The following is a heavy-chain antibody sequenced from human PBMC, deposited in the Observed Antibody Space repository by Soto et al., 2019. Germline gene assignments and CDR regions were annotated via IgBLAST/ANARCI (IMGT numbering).Heavy chain of an antibody. V-gene: IGHV1-2*02. CDR1: GFTDYY. D-gene: IGHD6-13*01. J-gene: IGHJ6*02. Sequence: QVQLVQSGTEVRKPGASVKVSCKASGFTDYYIHWVRQAPGQGLEWMGWVNPSSGGTNYAQKFQGRVAMTRDTFISTAYMELSSLQSDDTAVYYCARAYNSSSTSVRWGMDVWGQGTTVTVSS. CDR3: ARAYNSSSTSVRWGMDV. CDR2: VNPSSGGT.